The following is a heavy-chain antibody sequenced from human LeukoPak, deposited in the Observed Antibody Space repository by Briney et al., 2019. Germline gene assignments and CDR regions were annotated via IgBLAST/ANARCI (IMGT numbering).Heavy chain of an antibody. V-gene: IGHV1-24*01. D-gene: IGHD4-17*01. CDR1: GYTLSELS. CDR3: ATLLVYGAFEY. CDR2: FDPEDGET. Sequence: ASVKVSCKVSGYTLSELSMHWVRQAPGKGLEWMGSFDPEDGETIYAQKFQGRVTMTEDTSTDTAYMQLSSLRSEDTAMYYCATLLVYGAFEYWGQGTLVTVSS. J-gene: IGHJ4*02.